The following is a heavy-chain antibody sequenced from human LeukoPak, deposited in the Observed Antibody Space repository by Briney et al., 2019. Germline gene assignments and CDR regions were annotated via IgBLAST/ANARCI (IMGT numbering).Heavy chain of an antibody. CDR1: GYSFSNYW. CDR2: IYPGDSDT. V-gene: IGHV5-51*01. D-gene: IGHD3-10*01. J-gene: IGHJ4*02. Sequence: GESLKISCKASGYSFSNYWIGWVRQMPGRGLEWMGIIYPGDSDTRYSPSFQGQVTISADKSISTAYLQWSRLKASDTAIYYCAKHSRTGSSFDPFEYWGQGTLVTVSS. CDR3: AKHSRTGSSFDPFEY.